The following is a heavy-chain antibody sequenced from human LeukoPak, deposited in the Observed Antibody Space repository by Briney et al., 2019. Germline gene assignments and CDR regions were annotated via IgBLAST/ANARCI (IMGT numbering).Heavy chain of an antibody. CDR3: ARDSGWFRFDS. D-gene: IGHD6-13*01. V-gene: IGHV3-7*03. CDR2: IKEDGSDK. CDR1: GFIFSSYW. J-gene: IGHJ4*02. Sequence: AGGSLRLSCAASGFIFSSYWMTWVRQAPGKGLEWVANIKEDGSDKYYVDSVKGRFTISRDNAKNSLYLQMNSLRAEDTAVYYCARDSGWFRFDSWGQGTLVTVSS.